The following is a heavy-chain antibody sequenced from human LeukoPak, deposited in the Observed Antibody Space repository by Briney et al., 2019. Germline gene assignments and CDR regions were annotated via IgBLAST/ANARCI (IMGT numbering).Heavy chain of an antibody. J-gene: IGHJ4*02. Sequence: SETLSLTCTVSGGSISSGGYYWSWIRQHPGKGLEWIGYIYYSGSTYYNPSLKSRVTISVDTSKNQFSLKLSSVTAADAAVYYCARAPLVATTRGLFDYWGQGTLVTVSS. D-gene: IGHD5-12*01. CDR3: ARAPLVATTRGLFDY. V-gene: IGHV4-31*03. CDR2: IYYSGST. CDR1: GGSISSGGYY.